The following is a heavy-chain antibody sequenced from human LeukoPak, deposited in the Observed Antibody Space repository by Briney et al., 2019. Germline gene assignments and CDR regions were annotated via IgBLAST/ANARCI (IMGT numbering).Heavy chain of an antibody. D-gene: IGHD1-14*01. V-gene: IGHV3-48*02. CDR2: ISSSSSTI. J-gene: IGHJ4*02. CDR1: GFTFTSYA. Sequence: GESLRLSCAASGFTFTSYAMSWVRQAPGKGLEWVSYISSSSSTIYYADSVKGRFTISRDNAKNSLYLQMNSLRDEDTAVYYYARETPEYDWGQGTLVTVSS. CDR3: ARETPEYD.